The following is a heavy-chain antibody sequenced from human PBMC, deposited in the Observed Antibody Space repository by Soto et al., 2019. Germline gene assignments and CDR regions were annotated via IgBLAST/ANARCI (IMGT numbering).Heavy chain of an antibody. Sequence: GGSLRLSCAASGFICTSYDMSWVRQTPGKGLEWVSTILVSDSTHYEDSVRGRFTISRDRSKNTVYLQMNSLTAGDTAVYYCAKTHRATTVVTRYWYFDLWGRGTLVTVSS. D-gene: IGHD4-17*01. J-gene: IGHJ2*01. CDR3: AKTHRATTVVTRYWYFDL. CDR1: GFICTSYD. CDR2: ILVSDST. V-gene: IGHV3-23*01.